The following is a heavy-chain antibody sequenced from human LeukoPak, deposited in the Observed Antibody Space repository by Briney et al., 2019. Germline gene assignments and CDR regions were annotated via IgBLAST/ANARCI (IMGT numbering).Heavy chain of an antibody. V-gene: IGHV1-46*01. J-gene: IGHJ6*03. Sequence: ASVKVSCKASGGTFSSYAISWVRQAPGQGLEWMGIINPSGGSTSYAQKFQGRVTMTRDMSTSTVYMELSSLRSEDTAVYYCASGLDDYMDVWGKGTTVTVSS. D-gene: IGHD3/OR15-3a*01. CDR2: INPSGGST. CDR1: GGTFSSYA. CDR3: ASGLDDYMDV.